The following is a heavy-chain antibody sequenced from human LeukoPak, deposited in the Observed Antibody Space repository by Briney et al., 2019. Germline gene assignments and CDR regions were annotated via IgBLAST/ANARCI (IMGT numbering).Heavy chain of an antibody. CDR1: GTSINNYY. CDR3: AREMAVAGPYTFDI. J-gene: IGHJ3*02. D-gene: IGHD2-2*02. CDR2: IYFSGST. Sequence: SETLSLTCTVSGTSINNYYGSWFRQPAGKGLEWIGRIYFSGSTNYHPSLKSRITMSLGTSKDQFSLNLRFVAAGDTAVYFCAREMAVAGPYTFDIWGQGTEVTVSS. V-gene: IGHV4-4*07.